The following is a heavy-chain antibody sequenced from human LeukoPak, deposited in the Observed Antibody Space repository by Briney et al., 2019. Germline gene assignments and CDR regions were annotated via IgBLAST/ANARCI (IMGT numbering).Heavy chain of an antibody. CDR2: IYYSGST. CDR3: ARPHDWAFDI. CDR1: GGSISSYY. V-gene: IGHV4-59*08. J-gene: IGHJ3*02. Sequence: SETLSLTCTVSGGSISSYYWSWIRQPPGKGLEWIGYIYYSGSTNYNPSLKSRVTISVDTSKNQFSLKLSSVTAADTAVYYCARPHDWAFDIWGQGTMVTVSS. D-gene: IGHD3-3*01.